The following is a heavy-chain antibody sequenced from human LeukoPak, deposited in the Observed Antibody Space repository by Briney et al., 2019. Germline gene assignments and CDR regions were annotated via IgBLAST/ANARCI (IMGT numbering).Heavy chain of an antibody. CDR1: GFSFSSYG. J-gene: IGHJ2*01. CDR2: IRSDGSNK. D-gene: IGHD3-10*01. V-gene: IGHV3-30*02. CDR3: AKVWAHDGSGNSYWHFDL. Sequence: PGGSLRLSRAGSGFSFSSYGMHWVCQAPRKGLEWMAFIRSDGSNKYYADSVKGRFTISGDNSKNTLYLQMNSLRAEDTAVYYCAKVWAHDGSGNSYWHFDLWGRGTLVTVSS.